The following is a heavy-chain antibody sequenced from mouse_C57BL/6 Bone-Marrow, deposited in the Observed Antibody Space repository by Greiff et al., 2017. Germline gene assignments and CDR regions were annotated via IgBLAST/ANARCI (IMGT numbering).Heavy chain of an antibody. Sequence: QVQLQQPGAELVKPGASVKLSCKASGYTFTSYWMQWVKQRPGQGLEWIGEIDPSDSYTNYNQKFKGKATLTLDTSSSTAYMQLSSLTSEDSAVYYCARVERIRGFAYWGQGTLVTVSA. CDR2: IDPSDSYT. D-gene: IGHD2-4*01. CDR3: ARVERIRGFAY. V-gene: IGHV1-50*01. J-gene: IGHJ3*01. CDR1: GYTFTSYW.